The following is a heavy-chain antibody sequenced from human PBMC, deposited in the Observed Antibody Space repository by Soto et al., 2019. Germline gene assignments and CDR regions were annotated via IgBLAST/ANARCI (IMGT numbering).Heavy chain of an antibody. D-gene: IGHD5-12*01. CDR1: GFTFSSYS. V-gene: IGHV3-21*01. CDR3: ARPAYSGYDFYY. J-gene: IGHJ4*02. Sequence: EVQLVESGGGLVKPGGSLRLSCAASGFTFSSYSMNWVRQAPGKGLEWVSSISSSSSYIYYADSVKGRFTISRDNAKNSLYLQMNSLRAEDMAVYYCARPAYSGYDFYYWGQGTLVTVSS. CDR2: ISSSSSYI.